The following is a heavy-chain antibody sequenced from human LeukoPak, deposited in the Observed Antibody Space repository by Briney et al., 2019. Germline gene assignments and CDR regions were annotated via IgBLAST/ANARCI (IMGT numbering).Heavy chain of an antibody. Sequence: SVKVSCKASGGTFSSYATSWVRQAPGQGLEWMGGIIPIFGTANYAQKFQGRVMITADKSTSTAYMELSSLRSEDTAAYYCARDGSMVRGVIITNYFDYWGQGTLVTVSS. CDR2: IIPIFGTA. J-gene: IGHJ4*02. D-gene: IGHD3-10*01. V-gene: IGHV1-69*06. CDR3: ARDGSMVRGVIITNYFDY. CDR1: GGTFSSYA.